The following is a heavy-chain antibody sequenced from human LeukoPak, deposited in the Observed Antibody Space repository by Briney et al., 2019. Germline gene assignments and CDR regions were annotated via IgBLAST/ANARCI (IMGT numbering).Heavy chain of an antibody. Sequence: PGGSLRLSCAASGFTFSSYAMHWVRQAPGQGLEWVAVIWYDGNNIYYVDSVKGRFTISRDNSKNKLYMQMNSLRAEETAVYYCARGCSGGSCYTAYYYYYGMDVWGQGTTVTVSS. CDR3: ARGCSGGSCYTAYYYYYGMDV. D-gene: IGHD2-15*01. V-gene: IGHV3-33*01. CDR2: IWYDGNNI. CDR1: GFTFSSYA. J-gene: IGHJ6*02.